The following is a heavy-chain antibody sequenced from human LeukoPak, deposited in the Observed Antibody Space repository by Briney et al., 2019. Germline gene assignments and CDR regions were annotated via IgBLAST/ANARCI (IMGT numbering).Heavy chain of an antibody. CDR3: ARRRDGYNRAFVGYYFDY. CDR2: INHSGST. D-gene: IGHD5-24*01. V-gene: IGHV4-34*01. Sequence: PSETLSLTCAVYGGSFSGYYWSWIRQPPGKGLEWIGEINHSGSTNYNPSLKSRVTISVDTSKNQFSLKLSSVTAADTAVYYCARRRDGYNRAFVGYYFDYWGQGTLVTVSS. J-gene: IGHJ4*02. CDR1: GGSFSGYY.